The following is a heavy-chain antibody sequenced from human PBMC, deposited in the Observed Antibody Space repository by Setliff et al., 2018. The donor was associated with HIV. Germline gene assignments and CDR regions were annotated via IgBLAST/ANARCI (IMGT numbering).Heavy chain of an antibody. CDR3: ASFVFRDSTDEYYRPPGDHPLYYFDY. CDR1: GYTFTDYY. Sequence: ASVKVSCKASGYTFTDYYIHWVQQAPGKGLEWMGHIDPEDGETVYADNFQGRVTMTADRSTNTAYMELGSLRSEDTAVYYCASFVFRDSTDEYYRPPGDHPLYYFDYWAQGTLVTVSS. J-gene: IGHJ4*02. D-gene: IGHD3-10*01. CDR2: IDPEDGET. V-gene: IGHV1-69-2*01.